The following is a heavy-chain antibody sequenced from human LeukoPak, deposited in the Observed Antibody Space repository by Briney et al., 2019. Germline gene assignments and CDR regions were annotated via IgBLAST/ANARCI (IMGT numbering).Heavy chain of an antibody. Sequence: PSETLTLTCTVSGGSISSYYWSWIRQPPGKGLEWIGYIYYSGSTNYNPSLKSRVTISVDTSKNQFSLKLSSVTAADTAVYYCASFQNTAMVGFDYWGQGTLVTVSS. J-gene: IGHJ4*02. CDR1: GGSISSYY. CDR3: ASFQNTAMVGFDY. V-gene: IGHV4-59*01. CDR2: IYYSGST. D-gene: IGHD5-18*01.